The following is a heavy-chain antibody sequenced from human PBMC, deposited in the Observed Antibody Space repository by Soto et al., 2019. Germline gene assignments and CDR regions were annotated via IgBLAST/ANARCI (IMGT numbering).Heavy chain of an antibody. CDR3: ARGALDIAFRGVYPVPIFDY. CDR1: GGSISSYY. D-gene: IGHD3-10*01. Sequence: QVQLQESGPGLVKPSETLSLTCTVSGGSISSYYWSWIRQPPGKGLEWIGYIYYSGSTNYNPSLKSRVTISVDTSKNQFSLKLSSVTAADTAVYYCARGALDIAFRGVYPVPIFDYWGQGTLVTVSS. V-gene: IGHV4-59*01. J-gene: IGHJ4*02. CDR2: IYYSGST.